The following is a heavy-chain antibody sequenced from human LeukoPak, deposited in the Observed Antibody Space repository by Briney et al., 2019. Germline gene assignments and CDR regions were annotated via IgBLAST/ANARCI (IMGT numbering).Heavy chain of an antibody. CDR3: ATFGELLSTTFDY. J-gene: IGHJ4*02. CDR1: GFTFDDYG. D-gene: IGHD3-10*01. Sequence: GGSLRLSCAASGFTFDDYGMSWVRQAPGKGLEWVPGINWNGGSTGYADSVKGRFTISRDNAKNSLYLQMNSLRAEDTALYYCATFGELLSTTFDYWGQGTLVTVSS. V-gene: IGHV3-20*04. CDR2: INWNGGST.